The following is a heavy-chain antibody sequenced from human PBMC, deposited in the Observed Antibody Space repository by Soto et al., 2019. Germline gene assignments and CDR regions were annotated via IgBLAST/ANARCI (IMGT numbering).Heavy chain of an antibody. J-gene: IGHJ6*02. V-gene: IGHV3-53*01. CDR3: ARVPLFGYGMDV. CDR1: GFSVSSNY. CDR2: IYSDGNT. D-gene: IGHD3-16*01. Sequence: LRLSCAASGFSVSSNYMTWVRQAPGKGLEWVSVIYSDGNTDYADFVKGRLIISSDSSKNTLHLQMNSLRAEDTAVYYCARVPLFGYGMDVWGQGTTVTVSS.